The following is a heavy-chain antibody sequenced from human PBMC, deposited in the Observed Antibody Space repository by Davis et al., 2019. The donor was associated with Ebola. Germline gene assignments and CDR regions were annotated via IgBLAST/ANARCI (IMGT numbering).Heavy chain of an antibody. Sequence: GESLKISCVGSGFTFSNYGIHWVRQAPGKGLEWVALITFDGDRTFYADSVKGRFTISRDNSRNTVYLQMNSLRPEDTAIFYCAKDSHLAWNYYGSSGYLHYWGQGTLVTVSS. CDR2: ITFDGDRT. CDR1: GFTFSNYG. J-gene: IGHJ4*02. CDR3: AKDSHLAWNYYGSSGYLHY. D-gene: IGHD3-22*01. V-gene: IGHV3-30*18.